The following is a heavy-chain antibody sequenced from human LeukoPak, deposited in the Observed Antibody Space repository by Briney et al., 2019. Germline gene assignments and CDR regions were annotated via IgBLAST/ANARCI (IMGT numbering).Heavy chain of an antibody. CDR1: GGSISSCY. V-gene: IGHV4-59*08. J-gene: IGHJ4*02. Sequence: SETLSLTCTVSGGSISSCYWSWIRQPPGKGLEWIGYIYYSGSTNYNPSLKSRVTISVDTSKNQFSLKLSSVTAADTAVYYCARQGYGSGSYYNYWGQGTLVTVSS. D-gene: IGHD3-10*01. CDR2: IYYSGST. CDR3: ARQGYGSGSYYNY.